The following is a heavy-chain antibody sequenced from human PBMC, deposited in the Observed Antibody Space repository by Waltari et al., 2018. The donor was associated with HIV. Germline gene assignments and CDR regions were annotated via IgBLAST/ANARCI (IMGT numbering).Heavy chain of an antibody. J-gene: IGHJ4*02. V-gene: IGHV4-34*01. D-gene: IGHD1-26*01. CDR3: ARARWELLRRGLDY. CDR1: GGSFSGYY. Sequence: QVQLQQWGAGLLKPSETLSLTCAVYGGSFSGYYWSWIRQPPGKGLEWIGEINHSGSTNYNPSLKSRVTISVDTSKNQFSLKLSSVTAADTAVYYCARARWELLRRGLDYWGQGTLVTVSS. CDR2: INHSGST.